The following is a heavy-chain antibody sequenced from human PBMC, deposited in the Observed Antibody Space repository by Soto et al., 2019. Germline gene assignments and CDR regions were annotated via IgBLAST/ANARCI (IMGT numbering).Heavy chain of an antibody. CDR2: LYDVDGS. CDR1: GLTISGKKY. V-gene: IGHV3-53*01. Sequence: DVQLVESGGGLIQPGESLSLSCAAFGLTISGKKYVAWVRQAPGKGLEWVSALYDVDGSFYADSVKGRFTTSSDSSKTTVDPQTNDPRPDDTAGYYCAAGPEREHAYDVGGQGTTVTAS. J-gene: IGHJ3*01. CDR3: AAGPEREHAYDV. D-gene: IGHD1-1*01.